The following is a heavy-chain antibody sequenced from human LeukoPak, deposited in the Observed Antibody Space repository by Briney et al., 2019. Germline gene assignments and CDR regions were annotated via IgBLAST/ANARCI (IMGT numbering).Heavy chain of an antibody. CDR3: ARGSGGDFWSGYRFDP. CDR1: GVSFSGYY. D-gene: IGHD3-3*01. Sequence: PSETLSLTCAVYGVSFSGYYWSWIRQSPGKGLEWIGEINHSGNTNYNPSLKSRVTISVDTSKKQFSLKLSSVTAADTAVYYCARGSGGDFWSGYRFDPWGQGTLVTVSS. CDR2: INHSGNT. V-gene: IGHV4-34*01. J-gene: IGHJ5*02.